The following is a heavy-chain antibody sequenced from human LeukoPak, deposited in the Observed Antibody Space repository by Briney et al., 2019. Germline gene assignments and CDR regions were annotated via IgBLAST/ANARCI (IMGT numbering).Heavy chain of an antibody. CDR3: ARDQGYYDSSGYSGY. Sequence: ASVKVSCKASGYTFTSYGISWVRQAPGQGLEWMGWISAYNGNTNYAQKLQGRVTMTTDTSTSTAYMELRSLRSDDTAVYYCARDQGYYDSSGYSGYWGQGILVTVSS. CDR2: ISAYNGNT. J-gene: IGHJ4*02. V-gene: IGHV1-18*01. D-gene: IGHD3-22*01. CDR1: GYTFTSYG.